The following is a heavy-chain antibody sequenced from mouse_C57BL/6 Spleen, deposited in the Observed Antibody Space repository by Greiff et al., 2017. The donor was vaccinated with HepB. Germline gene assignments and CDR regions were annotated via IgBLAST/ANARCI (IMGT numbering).Heavy chain of an antibody. J-gene: IGHJ1*03. V-gene: IGHV1-76*01. CDR1: GYTFTDYY. D-gene: IGHD1-1*01. Sequence: VQLQQSGAELVRPGASVKLSCKASGYTFTDYYINWVKQRPGQGLEWIARIYTGSGNTDYKEKFKGTATLTAENSSSTAYMQLSSLTSEDSAVYFCARRGGTVVAHWYFDVWGTGTTVTVSS. CDR2: IYTGSGNT. CDR3: ARRGGTVVAHWYFDV.